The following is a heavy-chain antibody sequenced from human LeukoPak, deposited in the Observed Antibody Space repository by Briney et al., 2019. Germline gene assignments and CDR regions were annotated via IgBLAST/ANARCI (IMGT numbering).Heavy chain of an antibody. CDR1: GGTFSNYA. CDR3: ARGWSRYSSGWKYYFDY. J-gene: IGHJ4*02. Sequence: GASVKVSCKASGGTFSNYAISWVRQAPGQGLEWMGGIIPIFGTANYAQKFRGRVTITADKSTRTAYMELSSLRSDDTAVYYCARGWSRYSSGWKYYFDYWGQGTLVTVSS. D-gene: IGHD6-19*01. CDR2: IIPIFGTA. V-gene: IGHV1-69*06.